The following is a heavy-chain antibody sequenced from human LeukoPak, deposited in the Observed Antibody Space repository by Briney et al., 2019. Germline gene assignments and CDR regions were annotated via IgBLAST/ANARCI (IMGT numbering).Heavy chain of an antibody. D-gene: IGHD6-19*01. CDR1: GFTFSIFW. Sequence: GGSLRLSCAASGFTFSIFWMHWVRRAPGKGPVWVSRINSDGSSTDYADSVKGRFTVSRDNAKNTLYLQMNSLRTEDTAVYYCARRWAVAAVDYWGQGTLVNVSS. CDR3: ARRWAVAAVDY. V-gene: IGHV3-74*01. CDR2: INSDGSST. J-gene: IGHJ4*02.